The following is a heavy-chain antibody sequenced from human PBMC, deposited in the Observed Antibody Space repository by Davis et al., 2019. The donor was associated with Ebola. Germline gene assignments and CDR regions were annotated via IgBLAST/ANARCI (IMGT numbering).Heavy chain of an antibody. CDR3: AKDVRSAPGYSSNWYYFDS. CDR2: ISGSGFYI. CDR1: TFTFSTYS. D-gene: IGHD6-13*01. Sequence: GESLKISCAVSTFTFSTYSMNWVRQAPGKGLEWVSSISGSGFYIYYADSVKGRFTISRDNAMNSLHLQMNSLRAEDTAVYYCAKDVRSAPGYSSNWYYFDSWGQGSLVIVSS. J-gene: IGHJ4*02. V-gene: IGHV3-21*04.